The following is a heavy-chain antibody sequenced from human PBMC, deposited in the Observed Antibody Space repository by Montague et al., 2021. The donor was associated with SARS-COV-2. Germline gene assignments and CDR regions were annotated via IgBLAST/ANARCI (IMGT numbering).Heavy chain of an antibody. CDR2: KYYSGST. V-gene: IGHV4-39*01. J-gene: IGHJ4*02. CDR3: ATLPSSFTIFGVVQGYYFDD. D-gene: IGHD3-3*01. CDR1: GASISSRSYY. Sequence: SETLSFTCTVSGASISSRSYYWGWIRQPPGKGLEWIGFKYYSGSTYYNPTLKSRVTISVDTSKNQLSLKLSSVTAADTAVYYCATLPSSFTIFGVVQGYYFDDWGQGTLVTVSS.